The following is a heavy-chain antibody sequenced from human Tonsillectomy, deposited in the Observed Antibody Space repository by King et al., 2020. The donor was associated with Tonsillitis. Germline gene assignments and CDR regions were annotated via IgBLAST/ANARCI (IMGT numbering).Heavy chain of an antibody. D-gene: IGHD6-19*01. CDR1: GFTFSTFS. CDR3: ATEPSMAVAGTLIDY. Sequence: VQLVESGGGLVQPGGSLRLSCAASGFTFSTFSMNWVRQAPGKGLEWVSYISSSGNTIYYADSVKGRFTISRDNAKNSLYLQMNSLIAEDTAVYYCATEPSMAVAGTLIDYWGQGTLVTVSS. J-gene: IGHJ4*02. V-gene: IGHV3-48*04. CDR2: ISSSGNTI.